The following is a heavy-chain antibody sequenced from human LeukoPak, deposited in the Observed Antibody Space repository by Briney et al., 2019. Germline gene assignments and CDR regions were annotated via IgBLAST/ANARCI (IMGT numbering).Heavy chain of an antibody. V-gene: IGHV3-43*02. Sequence: GGSLRLSCVASGLTFNDSAMHWVRQAPGKGLEWVSLISADGGSTFSADSVKGRFSISRDNSKNSLYLQMNSLRSEDTAMYYCAKESGKFDYWGQGTLVAVSS. J-gene: IGHJ4*02. CDR2: ISADGGST. CDR3: AKESGKFDY. CDR1: GLTFNDSA.